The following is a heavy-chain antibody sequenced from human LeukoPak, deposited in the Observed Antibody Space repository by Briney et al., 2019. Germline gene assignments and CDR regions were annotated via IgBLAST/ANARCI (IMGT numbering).Heavy chain of an antibody. D-gene: IGHD5-18*01. CDR3: AKPQGYSFTNYFDY. Sequence: PGGSLRLSCAASGFTFSAYGMHWVRQAPGKGLEWVAVVSNDGTKKDYADSVKGRFIISRDNSKNTLYLQMNSLRAEDTAVYYCAKPQGYSFTNYFDYWGQGTVVTVSS. V-gene: IGHV3-30*18. CDR2: VSNDGTKK. CDR1: GFTFSAYG. J-gene: IGHJ4*02.